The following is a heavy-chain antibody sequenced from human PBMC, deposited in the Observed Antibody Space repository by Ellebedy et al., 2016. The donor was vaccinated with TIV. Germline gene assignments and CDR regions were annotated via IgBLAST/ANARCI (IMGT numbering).Heavy chain of an antibody. CDR1: GGTFSNFG. CDR3: ARDMRRVIYGAETWFDL. Sequence: AASVKVSCKASGGTFSNFGISWLRQAPGQGLEWMGGIIHAFGPTNYAQTFHGRVTITADDSSSTVFIDVTNLRSDDTCVYYCARDMRRVIYGAETWFDLWGQGTLVTVSS. D-gene: IGHD5-12*01. CDR2: IIHAFGPT. J-gene: IGHJ5*02. V-gene: IGHV1-69*13.